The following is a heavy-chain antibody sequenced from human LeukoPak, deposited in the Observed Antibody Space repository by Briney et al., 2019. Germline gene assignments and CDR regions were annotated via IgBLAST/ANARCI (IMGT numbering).Heavy chain of an antibody. Sequence: GGSLRLSCAASGFTFSSYWMSWVRQAPGKGLEWVANIKQDGSEKYYVDSVKGRFTISRDNAKKSLYLEMNSLRAEDTAVYYCARVASGIQIWFFDPWGQGTLVTVSS. D-gene: IGHD5-18*01. J-gene: IGHJ5*02. V-gene: IGHV3-7*01. CDR2: IKQDGSEK. CDR1: GFTFSSYW. CDR3: ARVASGIQIWFFDP.